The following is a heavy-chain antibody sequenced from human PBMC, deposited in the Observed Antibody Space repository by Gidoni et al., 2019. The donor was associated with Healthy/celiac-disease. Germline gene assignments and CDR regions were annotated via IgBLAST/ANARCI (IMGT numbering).Heavy chain of an antibody. CDR2: IYYSGST. V-gene: IGHV4-39*01. J-gene: IGHJ4*02. CDR1: GGSISSSSYY. Sequence: QLQLQESVPGLVKPSETLSLTCTVSGGSISSSSYYWGWIRQPPGKGLEWIGSIYYSGSTYYNPSLKSRVTISVDTSKNQFSLKLSSVTAADTAVYYCARHLGSYLFDYWGQGTLVTVSS. D-gene: IGHD1-26*01. CDR3: ARHLGSYLFDY.